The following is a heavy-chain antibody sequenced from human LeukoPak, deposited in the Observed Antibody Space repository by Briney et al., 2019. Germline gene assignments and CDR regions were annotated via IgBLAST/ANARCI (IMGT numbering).Heavy chain of an antibody. J-gene: IGHJ6*03. CDR1: GGSISSYY. Sequence: PSETLSLTCTVSGGSISSYYWSWIRQPPGKGLEWIGYIYYSGSTNYNPSLKSRVTISVDTSKNQFSLKLSSVTAADTAVYYCARGGYYYGSGSSHYYMDVWGKGTTVTVSS. D-gene: IGHD3-10*01. V-gene: IGHV4-59*01. CDR2: IYYSGST. CDR3: ARGGYYYGSGSSHYYMDV.